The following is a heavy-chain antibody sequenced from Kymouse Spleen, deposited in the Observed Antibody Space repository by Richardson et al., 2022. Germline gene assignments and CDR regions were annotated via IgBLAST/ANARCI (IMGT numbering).Heavy chain of an antibody. CDR3: ARARYNWNYYFDY. CDR1: GFTVSSNY. J-gene: IGHJ4*02. D-gene: IGHD1-7*01. CDR2: IYSGGST. Sequence: EVQLVESGGGLIQPGGSLRLSCAASGFTVSSNYMSWVRQAPGKGLEWVSVIYSGGSTYYADSVKGRFTISRDNSKNTLYLQMNSLRAEDTAVYYCARARYNWNYYFDYWGQGTLVTVSS. V-gene: IGHV3-53*01.